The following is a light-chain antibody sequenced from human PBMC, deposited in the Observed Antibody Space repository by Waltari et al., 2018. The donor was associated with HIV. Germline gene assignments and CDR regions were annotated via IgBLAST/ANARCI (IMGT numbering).Light chain of an antibody. CDR1: SGSIASNY. V-gene: IGLV6-57*03. CDR3: QSYDSSKGDWV. CDR2: GDN. J-gene: IGLJ3*02. Sequence: NFMLTQPPSVSESPGKTVTISCTRSSGSIASNYVQWYQQRPGSAPTTVISGDNQRPSGVPDRFSGSIDSSSNSASLTISGLTTEDEADFYCQSYDSSKGDWVFGGGTKLTVL.